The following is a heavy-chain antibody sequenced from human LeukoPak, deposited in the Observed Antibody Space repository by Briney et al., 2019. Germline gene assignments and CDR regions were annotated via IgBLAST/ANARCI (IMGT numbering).Heavy chain of an antibody. CDR2: ISSSSSYI. CDR1: GFTFSSYA. J-gene: IGHJ3*02. Sequence: GGSLRLSCAASGFTFSSYAMSWVRQAPGKGLEWVSSISSSSSYIYYADSVKGRFTISRDNAKNSLYLQMNSLRAEDTAVYYCASEGTLSRVLVVPAANHPRGAFDIWGQGTMVTVSS. D-gene: IGHD2-2*01. V-gene: IGHV3-21*01. CDR3: ASEGTLSRVLVVPAANHPRGAFDI.